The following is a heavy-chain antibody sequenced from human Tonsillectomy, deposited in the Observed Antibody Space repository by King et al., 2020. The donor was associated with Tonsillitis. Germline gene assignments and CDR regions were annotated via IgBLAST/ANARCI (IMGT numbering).Heavy chain of an antibody. V-gene: IGHV3-30-3*01. CDR1: GFTFSSYA. CDR2: ISYDGSNK. J-gene: IGHJ4*02. CDR3: ARDYYVSGSYLCDY. Sequence: VQLVESGGGVVQPGRSPRLSCAASGFTFSSYAMHWVRQAPGKGLEWVAVISYDGSNKYFADSVKGRFTISRDNSKNTLYLQMNSLRPEDTAVYYCARDYYVSGSYLCDYWGQGTLVTVSS. D-gene: IGHD3-10*01.